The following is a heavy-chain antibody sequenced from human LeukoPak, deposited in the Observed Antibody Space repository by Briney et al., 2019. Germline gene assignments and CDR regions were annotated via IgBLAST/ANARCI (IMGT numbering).Heavy chain of an antibody. D-gene: IGHD3-3*01. J-gene: IGHJ4*02. CDR1: GDTFTSYG. CDR3: ARGYYDFPF. Sequence: GASVKVSCKASGDTFTSYGITWVRQAPGQGLEWMGGIIPIFGTANYAQKFQGRVTITADESTSTAYMELSSLRSEDTAVYYCARGYYDFPFWGQGTLVTVSS. CDR2: IIPIFGTA. V-gene: IGHV1-69*13.